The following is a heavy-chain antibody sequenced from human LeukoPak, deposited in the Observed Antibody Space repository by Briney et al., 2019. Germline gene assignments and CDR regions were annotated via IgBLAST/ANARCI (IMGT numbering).Heavy chain of an antibody. CDR3: ARGAEYSSGWYNY. CDR1: GFTFSSYS. Sequence: AGGSLRLSCAASGFTFSSYSMNWVRQAPGKGLEWVSYISSSSSSIYYADSVKGRFTISRDNAKNSLYLRMNSLRAEDTAVYYCARGAEYSSGWYNYWGQGILVTVSS. J-gene: IGHJ4*02. CDR2: ISSSSSSI. V-gene: IGHV3-48*01. D-gene: IGHD6-19*01.